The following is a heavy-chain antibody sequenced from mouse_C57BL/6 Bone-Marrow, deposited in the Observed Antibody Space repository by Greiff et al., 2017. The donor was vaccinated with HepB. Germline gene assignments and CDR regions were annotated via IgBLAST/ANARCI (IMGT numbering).Heavy chain of an antibody. CDR2: IYPRSGNT. V-gene: IGHV1-81*01. D-gene: IGHD1-1*01. J-gene: IGHJ4*01. Sequence: VKLMESGAELARPGASVKLSCKASGYTFTSYGISWVKQRTGQGLEWIGEIYPRSGNTYYNEKFKGKATLTADKSSSTAYMELRSLTSEDSAVYFCARCRGYYGSSIYAMDYWGQGTSVTVSS. CDR1: GYTFTSYG. CDR3: ARCRGYYGSSIYAMDY.